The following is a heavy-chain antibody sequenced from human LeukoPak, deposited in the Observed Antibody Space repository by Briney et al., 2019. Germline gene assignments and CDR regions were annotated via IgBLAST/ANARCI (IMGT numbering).Heavy chain of an antibody. D-gene: IGHD5-24*01. CDR1: GGSISSGSYY. J-gene: IGHJ5*02. CDR2: IYTSGST. CDR3: TRDRRDGYNYVDL. V-gene: IGHV4-61*02. Sequence: SETLSLTCTVSGGSISSGSYYWSWIRQPAGKGLEWIGRIYTSGSTNYNPSLKSRVTISVDMAKNQFSLKLTSVTAADTAVYYCTRDRRDGYNYVDLWGQGTLVTVSS.